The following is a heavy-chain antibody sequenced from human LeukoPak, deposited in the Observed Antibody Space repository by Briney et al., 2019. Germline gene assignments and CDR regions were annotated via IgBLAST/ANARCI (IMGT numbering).Heavy chain of an antibody. J-gene: IGHJ4*02. CDR3: ARAAYYDDSSGRPQFDS. CDR1: GFTFSSYE. V-gene: IGHV3-48*03. CDR2: ISSGGGTI. D-gene: IGHD3-22*01. Sequence: GGSLRLSCVASGFTFSSYEMNWVRQTPTKGLEWVSYISSGGGTIYYADSVKGRFTISRDNAKNSLYLQMNSLRAEDTAIYYCARAAYYDDSSGRPQFDSWGQGTLVTVSS.